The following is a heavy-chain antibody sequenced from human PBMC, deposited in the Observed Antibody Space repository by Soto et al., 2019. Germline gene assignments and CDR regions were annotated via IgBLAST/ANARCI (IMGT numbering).Heavy chain of an antibody. V-gene: IGHV3-30-3*01. D-gene: IGHD3-10*01. CDR1: GFIFSDYA. Sequence: QVHLVESGGGVVQPGRSLRLSCAASGFIFSDYALNWVRQAPGKGLEWVAVVSSDGSNTFYADSVKGRFSISRDNSKNILYLQMNSLTPEDTAVYYCAGIMGVNRDWGQGTLVTVSS. CDR2: VSSDGSNT. J-gene: IGHJ4*02. CDR3: AGIMGVNRD.